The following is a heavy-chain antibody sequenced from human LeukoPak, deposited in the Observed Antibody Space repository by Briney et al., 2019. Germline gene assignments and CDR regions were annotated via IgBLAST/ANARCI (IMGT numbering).Heavy chain of an antibody. D-gene: IGHD3-10*01. CDR3: ARDGGGFDY. CDR2: IYYSGST. V-gene: IGHV4-39*07. CDR1: GDSISSGGYY. Sequence: SETLSLTCTVSGDSISSGGYYWGWIRQPPGKGLEWIGSIYYSGSTYYNPSLKSRVTISVDTSKNQFSLKLSSVTAADTAVYYCARDGGGFDYWGQGTLVTVSS. J-gene: IGHJ4*02.